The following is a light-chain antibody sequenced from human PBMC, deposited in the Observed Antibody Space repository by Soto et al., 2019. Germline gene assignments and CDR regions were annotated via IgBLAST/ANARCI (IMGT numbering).Light chain of an antibody. J-gene: IGKJ1*01. V-gene: IGKV3-15*01. Sequence: EIVMTQSPATLSVSPGERATLSCRASQSVSSNLAWYQQKPGQAPRLLIYGASTRATGIPARFSGSGSGTEFPLTISSLQSEYFSVYYCQPYSNWHPWTFCQGTKVEIK. CDR2: GAS. CDR1: QSVSSN. CDR3: QPYSNWHPWT.